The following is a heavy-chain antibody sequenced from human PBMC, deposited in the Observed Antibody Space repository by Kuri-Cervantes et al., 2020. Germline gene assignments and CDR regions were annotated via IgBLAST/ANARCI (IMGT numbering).Heavy chain of an antibody. Sequence: SGPTLVKPTQTLTLTCTFSGFSLSISGVGVRWIRQPPGKALEWLALIYWDDDKRYNPSLKSRLTITKDTSKNQVVLTMTNMDPVDTATYYCARIRVGVGAITAFDSWGQGTLVTVSS. CDR2: IYWDDDK. CDR3: ARIRVGVGAITAFDS. V-gene: IGHV2-5*02. D-gene: IGHD2-15*01. J-gene: IGHJ4*02. CDR1: GFSLSISGVG.